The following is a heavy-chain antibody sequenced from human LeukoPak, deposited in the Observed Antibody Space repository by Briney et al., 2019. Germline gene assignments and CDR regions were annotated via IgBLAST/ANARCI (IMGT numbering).Heavy chain of an antibody. CDR1: GFTFSSYA. CDR3: AKDRELRSDFWSGYPGAPNALDY. V-gene: IGHV3-23*01. Sequence: GGSLRLSCAASGFTFSSYAMSWVRQAPGKGLEWVSAISGSGGSTYYADSVKGRFTISRDNSKNTLYLQMNSLRAEDTAVYYCAKDRELRSDFWSGYPGAPNALDYWGQGTLVTVSS. CDR2: ISGSGGST. D-gene: IGHD3-3*01. J-gene: IGHJ4*02.